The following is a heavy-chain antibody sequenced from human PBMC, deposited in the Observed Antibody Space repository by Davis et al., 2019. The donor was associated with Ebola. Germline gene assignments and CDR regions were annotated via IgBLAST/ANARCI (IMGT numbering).Heavy chain of an antibody. Sequence: ESLKISCAASGFTFSSYATSWVRQAPGKGLEWIGEINHSGSTNYNPSLKSRVTISVDTSKNQFSLKLSSVTAADTAVYYCATDYLKYWGQGTLVTVSS. D-gene: IGHD4/OR15-4a*01. J-gene: IGHJ4*02. V-gene: IGHV4-34*08. CDR1: GFTFSSYA. CDR2: INHSGST. CDR3: ATDYLKY.